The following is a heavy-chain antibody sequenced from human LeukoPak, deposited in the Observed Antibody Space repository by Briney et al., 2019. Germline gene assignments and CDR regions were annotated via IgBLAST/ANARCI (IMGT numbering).Heavy chain of an antibody. J-gene: IGHJ3*02. CDR3: AREGAMTNAFDI. D-gene: IGHD1-26*01. CDR2: ISWNSGSI. CDR1: GFTFDDYA. Sequence: GGSLRLSCAASGFTFDDYAMHWVRQAPGKGLEWVSGISWNSGSIGYADSVKGRFTISRDNAKNSLYLQMNSLRAEDTALYYCAREGAMTNAFDIWGHGTMVTVSS. V-gene: IGHV3-9*01.